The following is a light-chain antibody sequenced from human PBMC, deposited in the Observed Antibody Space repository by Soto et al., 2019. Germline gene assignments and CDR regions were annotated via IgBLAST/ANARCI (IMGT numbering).Light chain of an antibody. CDR1: QSVSSTV. CDR2: AAS. J-gene: IGKJ1*01. V-gene: IGKV3-20*01. Sequence: EIVLTQSPGTLSLSPGERATLSCRASQSVSSTVLAWYQQKPGQAPRLLIYAASSRATGIPDRFSGSGSGTDFTLTISRLEPEDFAVYYCHQYSRSTPWTFGQGTKVEVK. CDR3: HQYSRSTPWT.